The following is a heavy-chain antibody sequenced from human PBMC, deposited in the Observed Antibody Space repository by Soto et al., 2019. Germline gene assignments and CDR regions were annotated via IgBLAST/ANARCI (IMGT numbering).Heavy chain of an antibody. CDR2: IIPIFGTA. Sequence: SLKVSCKSSGGPFSSYAISWVRQAPGQGLEWMGGIIPIFGTANYAQKFQGRVTITADESTSTAYMELSSLRSEDTAVYYCARASDVDTAMVRTYYFDYWGQGTLVTVSS. J-gene: IGHJ4*02. CDR1: GGPFSSYA. D-gene: IGHD5-18*01. V-gene: IGHV1-69*13. CDR3: ARASDVDTAMVRTYYFDY.